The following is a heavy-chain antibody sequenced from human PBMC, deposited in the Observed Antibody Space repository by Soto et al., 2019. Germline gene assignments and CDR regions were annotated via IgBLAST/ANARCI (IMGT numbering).Heavy chain of an antibody. CDR2: SSNSGTFS. J-gene: IGHJ4*02. D-gene: IGHD1-1*01. Sequence: GSLRLSCEGSGFTFGDYYISWIRQAPGKGLEWISYSSNSGTFSRYADSVKGRFSISRDNTKNLLYLQMNSLRAEDTAVYYCARSGDNYNRLDYWGQGTPVTVSS. V-gene: IGHV3-11*06. CDR3: ARSGDNYNRLDY. CDR1: GFTFGDYY.